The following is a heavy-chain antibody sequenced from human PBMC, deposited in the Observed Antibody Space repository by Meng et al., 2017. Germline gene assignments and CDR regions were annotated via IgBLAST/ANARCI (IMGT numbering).Heavy chain of an antibody. Sequence: QVHIVRSGVGVKKPGASVRVSCKASGYTFTTYAIHWVRQAPGQRLEWMGWINAGNSDTKYSQKLQGRVTITRDTSASTVYMEVSSLRSEDTGVYYCARAIAVSGTGRFDYWGQGTLVTVSS. CDR3: ARAIAVSGTGRFDY. D-gene: IGHD6-19*01. J-gene: IGHJ4*02. V-gene: IGHV1-3*01. CDR1: GYTFTTYA. CDR2: INAGNSDT.